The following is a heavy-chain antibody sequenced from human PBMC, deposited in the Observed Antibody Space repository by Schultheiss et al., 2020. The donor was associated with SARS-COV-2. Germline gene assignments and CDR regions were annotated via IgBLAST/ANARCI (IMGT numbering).Heavy chain of an antibody. D-gene: IGHD6-13*01. CDR3: ARDSFGSSWYGEDY. J-gene: IGHJ4*02. CDR1: GFTFSSYG. Sequence: GGSLRLSCSASGFTFSSYGMHWVRQAPGKGLEWVANIKQDGSEKYYVDSVKGRFTISRDNAKNSLYLQMNSLRAEDTAVYYCARDSFGSSWYGEDYWGQGTLVTVSS. CDR2: IKQDGSEK. V-gene: IGHV3-7*01.